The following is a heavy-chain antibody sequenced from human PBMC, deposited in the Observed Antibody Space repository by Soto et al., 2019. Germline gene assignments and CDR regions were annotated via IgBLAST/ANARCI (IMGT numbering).Heavy chain of an antibody. D-gene: IGHD6-13*01. V-gene: IGHV4-59*08. CDR3: ASSAGRIAAAGTLDY. CDR2: IYYSGST. J-gene: IGHJ4*02. Sequence: SETLSLTCTVSGGSISNYYWSWIRQPPGKGLEWIGYIYYSGSTNYNPSLKGRVTISVDTSKNQFSLKLSSVTAADTAVYYCASSAGRIAAAGTLDYWGQGTLVTVSS. CDR1: GGSISNYY.